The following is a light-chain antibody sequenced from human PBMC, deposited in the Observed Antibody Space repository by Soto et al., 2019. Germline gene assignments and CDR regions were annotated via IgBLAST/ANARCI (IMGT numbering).Light chain of an antibody. J-gene: IGKJ1*01. Sequence: EIVLTQSPCTLHLSPGVRPTLSCRSSQSVSRSDLAWYQQNPGQAPRLLIYGASSRATGIPDSFSRSVSGTDFTLTISRMEPEDFAVYYCQQFSSTPSWTFGQGTK. CDR1: QSVSRSD. CDR3: QQFSSTPSWT. CDR2: GAS. V-gene: IGKV3-20*01.